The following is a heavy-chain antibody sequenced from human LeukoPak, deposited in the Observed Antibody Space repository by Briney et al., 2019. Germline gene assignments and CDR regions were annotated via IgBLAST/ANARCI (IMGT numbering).Heavy chain of an antibody. CDR1: GFTFSSYS. Sequence: GGSLRLSCAASGFTFSSYSMNWVRQAPGKGLEWVSSISSSSSYIYYADSVKGRFTISRDNAKNSLYLQMNSLRAEDTAVYYCARVVVATIPHYYYYMDVWGKGTTVTVSS. D-gene: IGHD5-12*01. J-gene: IGHJ6*03. V-gene: IGHV3-21*01. CDR3: ARVVVATIPHYYYYMDV. CDR2: ISSSSSYI.